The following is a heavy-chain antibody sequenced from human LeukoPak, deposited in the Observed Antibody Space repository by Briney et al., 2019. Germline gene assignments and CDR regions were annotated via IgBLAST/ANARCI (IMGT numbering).Heavy chain of an antibody. V-gene: IGHV3-7*01. Sequence: GGSLRLSCAASGFTFSSYWMSWVRQAPGKGLEWVANIKQDGSEKYYVDSVKGRFTISRDNAKNSLYLQMNSLRAEDTAVYYCVMLHYYDNSGLDCWGQGTLVTVSS. D-gene: IGHD3-22*01. CDR1: GFTFSSYW. CDR3: VMLHYYDNSGLDC. J-gene: IGHJ4*02. CDR2: IKQDGSEK.